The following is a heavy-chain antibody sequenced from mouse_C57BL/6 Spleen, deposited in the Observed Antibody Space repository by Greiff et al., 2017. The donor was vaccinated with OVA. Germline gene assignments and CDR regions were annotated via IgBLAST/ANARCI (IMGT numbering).Heavy chain of an antibody. J-gene: IGHJ2*01. CDR3: ARYYGSSYDYFDY. D-gene: IGHD1-1*01. CDR1: GYTFTDYY. Sequence: VMLVESGAELVRPGASVKLSCKASGYTFTDYYINWVKQRPGQGLEWIARIYPGSGNTYYNEKFKGKATLTAEKSSSTAYMQLSSLTSEDSAVYFCARYYGSSYDYFDYWGQGTTLTVSS. V-gene: IGHV1-76*01. CDR2: IYPGSGNT.